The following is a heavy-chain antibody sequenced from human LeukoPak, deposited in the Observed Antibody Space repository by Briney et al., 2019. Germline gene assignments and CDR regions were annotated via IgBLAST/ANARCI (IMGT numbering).Heavy chain of an antibody. CDR3: ARESYYDSSSAFDI. CDR2: IIPIFGTA. Sequence: SVTVSCKASGGTFSSYAISWVRQAPGQGLEWMGGIIPIFGTANYAQKFQGRVTITADESTSTAYMELSSLRSEDTAVYYCARESYYDSSSAFDIWGQGTMVTVSS. CDR1: GGTFSSYA. J-gene: IGHJ3*02. D-gene: IGHD3-22*01. V-gene: IGHV1-69*13.